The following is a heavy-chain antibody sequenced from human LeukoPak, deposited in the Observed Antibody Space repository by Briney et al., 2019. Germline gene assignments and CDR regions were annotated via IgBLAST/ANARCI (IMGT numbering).Heavy chain of an antibody. V-gene: IGHV3-9*02. CDR2: ISWNGAAV. CDR3: AKDRPHSRSQLVFDY. Sequence: GGSLRLSCAASGFTSDDDAIHWVRQAPGKGLEWVAGISWNGAAVGFADSLNGRFTISRENAKNAVYLQMSSQRAEDTALYNCAKDRPHSRSQLVFDYWGQGTLVTVS. CDR1: GFTSDDDA. J-gene: IGHJ4*02. D-gene: IGHD6-6*01.